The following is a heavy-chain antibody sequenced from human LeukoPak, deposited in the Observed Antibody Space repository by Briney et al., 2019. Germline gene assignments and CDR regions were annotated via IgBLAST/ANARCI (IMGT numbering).Heavy chain of an antibody. CDR2: ISYDGSNK. J-gene: IGHJ3*02. D-gene: IGHD6-19*01. CDR1: GFTFSSYA. CDR3: ARDGRAVAGNGGVDAFDI. Sequence: PRGSLRLSCAASGFTFSSYAIHWVRQAPGKGLEWVAVISYDGSNKYYADSVKGRFTISRDNSKNTLYLQMNSLRAEDTAVYYCARDGRAVAGNGGVDAFDIWGQGTMVTVSS. V-gene: IGHV3-30-3*01.